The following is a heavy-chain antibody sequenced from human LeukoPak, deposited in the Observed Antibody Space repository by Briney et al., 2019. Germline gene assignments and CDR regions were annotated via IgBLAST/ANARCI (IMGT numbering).Heavy chain of an antibody. CDR2: ISPSGNT. D-gene: IGHD4-11*01. V-gene: IGHV4-38-2*01. CDR3: ARRAYSDLYFDY. J-gene: IGHJ4*02. CDR1: GYSISRGCY. Sequence: SETLSLTCAVSGYSISRGCYWGWIRQPPGKGLEWIGSISPSGNTYYNPSLKSQISISLDTSKNQFSLKLSSVTAADTAFYYCARRAYSDLYFDYWRQGTLVTVSS.